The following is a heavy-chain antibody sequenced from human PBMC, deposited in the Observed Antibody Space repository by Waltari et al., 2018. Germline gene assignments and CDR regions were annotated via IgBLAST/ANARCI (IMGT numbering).Heavy chain of an antibody. CDR3: AREKTGVIVPAAMDYYYYYMDV. J-gene: IGHJ6*03. CDR2: IYYSGST. D-gene: IGHD2-2*01. CDR1: GGSISSHY. Sequence: QVPLQESGPGLVKPSETLSLTCTVSGGSISSHYWSWIRQPPGKGREWIGYIYYSGSTNYNPSRKSRVTISVDTSKNQFSLKLSSVTAADTAVYYCAREKTGVIVPAAMDYYYYYMDVWGKGTTVTVSS. V-gene: IGHV4-59*11.